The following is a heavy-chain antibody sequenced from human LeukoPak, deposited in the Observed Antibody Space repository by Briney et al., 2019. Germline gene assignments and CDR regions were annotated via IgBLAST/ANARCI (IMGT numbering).Heavy chain of an antibody. CDR1: GFTFSSYA. D-gene: IGHD5-12*01. CDR3: ARDRGGYDLSSGGTLDY. V-gene: IGHV3-30*04. Sequence: PGGSLRLSCAASGFTFSSYAMHWVRQAPGKGLEWVAVISYDGSNKYYADSVKGRFTISRDNSKNTLYLQMNSLRAEDTAVYYCARDRGGYDLSSGGTLDYWGQGTLVTVSS. CDR2: ISYDGSNK. J-gene: IGHJ4*02.